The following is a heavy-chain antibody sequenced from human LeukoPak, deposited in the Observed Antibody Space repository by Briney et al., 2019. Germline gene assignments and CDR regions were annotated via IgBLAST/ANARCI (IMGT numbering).Heavy chain of an antibody. CDR3: ARRSVDTAMDYFDY. Sequence: PSQTLSLTCAVSGYSISSGYYWGWIRQPPGKGLEWIGSIYHSGSTYYNPSLKSRVTVSVDTSKNQFSLKLSSVTAADTAVYYCARRSVDTAMDYFDYWGQGTLVTVSS. V-gene: IGHV4-38-2*01. CDR1: GYSISSGYY. CDR2: IYHSGST. J-gene: IGHJ4*02. D-gene: IGHD5-18*01.